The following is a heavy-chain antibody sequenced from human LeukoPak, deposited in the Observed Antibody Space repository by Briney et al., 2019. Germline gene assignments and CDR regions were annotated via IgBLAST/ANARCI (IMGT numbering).Heavy chain of an antibody. D-gene: IGHD3-3*01. CDR2: INPSGGST. CDR3: AREWTIFGVVTNVYYFDY. Sequence: ASVKVSCKASGYTFTSYYMHWVRYAPGQGLEWMGIINPSGGSTSYAQKFQGRLTMTWDTSTSTVYMELSSLRTEDTAVYYCAREWTIFGVVTNVYYFDYWGQGTLVTVSS. J-gene: IGHJ4*02. V-gene: IGHV1-46*01. CDR1: GYTFTSYY.